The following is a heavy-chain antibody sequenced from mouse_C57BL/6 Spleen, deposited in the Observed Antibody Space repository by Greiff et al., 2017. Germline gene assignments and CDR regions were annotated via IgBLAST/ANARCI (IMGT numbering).Heavy chain of an antibody. V-gene: IGHV1-64*01. CDR2: IHPNSGST. CDR1: GYTFTSYW. Sequence: VQLQQPGAELVKPGASVKLSCKASGYTFTSYWMHWVKQRPGQGLEWIGMIHPNSGSTNYNEKFKSKATLTVDKSSSTAYMQLSSLTSEDSAVYYCAMITTVVASDYWGQGTTLTVSS. D-gene: IGHD1-1*01. CDR3: AMITTVVASDY. J-gene: IGHJ2*01.